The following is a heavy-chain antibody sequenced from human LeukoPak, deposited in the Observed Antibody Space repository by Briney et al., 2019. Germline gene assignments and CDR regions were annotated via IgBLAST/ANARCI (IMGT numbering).Heavy chain of an antibody. V-gene: IGHV3-20*04. CDR3: ARGQWLVLGASFDS. D-gene: IGHD6-19*01. CDR2: INWNGGST. Sequence: GGSLRLSCAASGFTFDDYGMSWVRQAPGKGLEWVSGINWNGGSTGYADSVKGRFTISRDNAKNSLYLQMNSLRAEDTAVFYCARGQWLVLGASFDSWGQGTLVTVSS. J-gene: IGHJ4*02. CDR1: GFTFDDYG.